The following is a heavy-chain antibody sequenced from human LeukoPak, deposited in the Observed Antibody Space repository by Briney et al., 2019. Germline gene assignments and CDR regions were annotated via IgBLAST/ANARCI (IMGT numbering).Heavy chain of an antibody. CDR1: GIILSSYW. V-gene: IGHV3-7*01. CDR3: ARDRLHYGEYEKTLDY. J-gene: IGHJ4*02. CDR2: IKQDGSEK. Sequence: GGSLRLSCAASGIILSSYWMSWVRQAPGKGLEWVANIKQDGSEKWYVDSVKGRFTISRDNAKNSLYLQMNSLRVDDTAVYYCARDRLHYGEYEKTLDYWGQGTLVTVSS. D-gene: IGHD4-17*01.